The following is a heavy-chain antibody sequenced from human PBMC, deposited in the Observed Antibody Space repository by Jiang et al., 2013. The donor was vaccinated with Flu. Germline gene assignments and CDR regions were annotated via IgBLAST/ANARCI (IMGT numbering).Heavy chain of an antibody. J-gene: IGHJ6*04. CDR3: ARDRWRDYYYGMDV. CDR1: GGSISSYY. D-gene: IGHD3-3*01. CDR2: IYYSGST. Sequence: GLVKPSETLSLTCTVSGGSISSYYWSWIRQPPGKGLEWIGYIYYSGSTNYNPSLKSRVTISVDTSKNQFSLKLSSVTAADTAVYYCARDRWRDYYYGMDVWGKGTTVTVSS. V-gene: IGHV4-59*01.